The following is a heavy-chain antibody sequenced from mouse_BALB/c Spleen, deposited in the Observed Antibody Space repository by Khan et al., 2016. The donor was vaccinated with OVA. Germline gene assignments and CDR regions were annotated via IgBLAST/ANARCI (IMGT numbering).Heavy chain of an antibody. CDR1: GYTFTNYG. Sequence: QIQLVQSGPELKKPGETVKISCKASGYTFTNYGLNWMKQAPGKGLKWMGWINTYTGEPIYADDFRERFVFSLETSASTAYLQINNLKKDDMATYFCARSQGNGLLDCWGQGTTLTVSS. D-gene: IGHD2-1*01. J-gene: IGHJ2*01. CDR3: ARSQGNGLLDC. CDR2: INTYTGEP. V-gene: IGHV9-1*02.